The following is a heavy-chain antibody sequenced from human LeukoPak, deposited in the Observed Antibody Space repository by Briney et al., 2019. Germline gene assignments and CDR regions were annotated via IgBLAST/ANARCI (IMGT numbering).Heavy chain of an antibody. D-gene: IGHD3-10*01. Sequence: PWDTLSLTCAVSGYSISSGNWWGWIRQPPGKGLEWIGYIYYTGSIYYNPSLKSRVTMSVDTSKNQFSLKLRSVTAVDTAVYYCARNAAGFAGGFDPWGRGTLVSVSS. CDR1: GYSISSGNW. J-gene: IGHJ5*02. V-gene: IGHV4-28*05. CDR3: ARNAAGFAGGFDP. CDR2: IYYTGSI.